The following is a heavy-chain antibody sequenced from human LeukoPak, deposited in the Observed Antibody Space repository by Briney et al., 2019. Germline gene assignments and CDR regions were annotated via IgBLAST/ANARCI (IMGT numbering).Heavy chain of an antibody. CDR1: GYTFTSYG. J-gene: IGHJ3*02. CDR2: ISAYNGNT. D-gene: IGHD6-19*01. V-gene: IGHV1-18*01. CDR3: ARFGLGKHIEVAGIPFDI. Sequence: ASVKVSCKASGYTFTSYGISWVPQAPGQGLEWMGWISAYNGNTNYAQKLQGRVTMTTDTSTSTAYMELRSLRSDDTALYYCARFGLGKHIEVAGIPFDIWGQGTMVTVSS.